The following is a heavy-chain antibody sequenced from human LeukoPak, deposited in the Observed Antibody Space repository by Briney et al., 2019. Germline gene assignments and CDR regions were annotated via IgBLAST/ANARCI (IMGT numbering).Heavy chain of an antibody. CDR1: GFTFSSYG. Sequence: GGSLRLSCAASGFTFSSYGMHWVRQAPGKGLEWVAVIWYDGSNKYYADSVKGRFTISRDNSKNTLYLQMNSLRAEDTAVYYCARGRPVRTGNYGMDVWGQGTTVTVSS. J-gene: IGHJ6*02. CDR3: ARGRPVRTGNYGMDV. V-gene: IGHV3-33*01. CDR2: IWYDGSNK. D-gene: IGHD4-11*01.